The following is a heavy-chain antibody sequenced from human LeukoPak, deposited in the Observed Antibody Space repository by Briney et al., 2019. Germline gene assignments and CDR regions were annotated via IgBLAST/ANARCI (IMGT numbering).Heavy chain of an antibody. J-gene: IGHJ6*03. Sequence: PGGSLRLSCAASGFTFSSHSMNWVRQAPGKGLEWVSGISSGSRYIYYADSVKGRFTISKDNAKNSLYLQMNSLRAEDTAVYYCAKVSSPFSKTTVTTSLYYYYYMDVWGKGTTVTVSS. V-gene: IGHV3-21*01. CDR1: GFTFSSHS. CDR2: ISSGSRYI. CDR3: AKVSSPFSKTTVTTSLYYYYYMDV. D-gene: IGHD4-11*01.